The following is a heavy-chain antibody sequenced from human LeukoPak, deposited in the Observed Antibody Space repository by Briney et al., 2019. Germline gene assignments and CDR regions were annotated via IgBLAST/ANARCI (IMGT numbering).Heavy chain of an antibody. D-gene: IGHD6-25*01. CDR1: GGSISSSSYY. CDR3: ARVAATGEFGAFDY. CDR2: IYYSGST. J-gene: IGHJ4*02. Sequence: SETLSLTCTVSGGSISSSSYYWGWIRQPPGKGLEWIGSIYYSGSTYYNPSLKSRVTISVDTSKNQFSLKLSSVTAADTAVYYCARVAATGEFGAFDYWGQGTLVTVSS. V-gene: IGHV4-39*07.